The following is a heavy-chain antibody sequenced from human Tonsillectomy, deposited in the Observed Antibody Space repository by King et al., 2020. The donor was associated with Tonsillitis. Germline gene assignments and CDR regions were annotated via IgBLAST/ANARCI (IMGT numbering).Heavy chain of an antibody. V-gene: IGHV1-69*01. Sequence: QLVQSGAEVKKPGSSVKVSCKGSGGTFSSYALSWVRQAPGQGLEWMGGIIPLFGTANYAQKFQGRVTITADESTSTAYMELSSLTSGDTAVYYCARDYDSSVYYYGYWGQGTLVTVSS. CDR1: GGTFSSYA. CDR3: ARDYDSSVYYYGY. D-gene: IGHD3-22*01. J-gene: IGHJ4*02. CDR2: IIPLFGTA.